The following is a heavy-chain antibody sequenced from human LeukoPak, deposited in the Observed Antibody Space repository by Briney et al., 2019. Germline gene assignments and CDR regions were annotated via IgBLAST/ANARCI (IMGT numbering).Heavy chain of an antibody. CDR2: LWYDGSNE. V-gene: IGHV3-33*06. CDR1: GFTFRGYG. Sequence: GGSLRLSCVASGFTFRGYGMHWVRQAPGKGLEWLSLLWYDGSNEYYADSVKGQFTISRDNSKNTLYLQMNSLRAEDTAVYYCAKGMTTGPRSVYHYMDVWGEGTTVTVSS. D-gene: IGHD4-17*01. J-gene: IGHJ6*03. CDR3: AKGMTTGPRSVYHYMDV.